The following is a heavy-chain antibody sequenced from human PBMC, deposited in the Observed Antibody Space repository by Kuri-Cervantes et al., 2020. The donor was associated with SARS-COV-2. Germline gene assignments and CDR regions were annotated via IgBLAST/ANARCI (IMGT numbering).Heavy chain of an antibody. CDR2: ISSSSSYI. V-gene: IGHV3-21*01. CDR3: AREVAAAGY. Sequence: ETLSLTCAASGFTFSSYSMNWVRQAPGKGLEWVSSISSSSSYIYYADSVKGRFTISRDNAKNSLYLQMNSLRAEDTAVYYCAREVAAAGYWGQGTLVTVSS. D-gene: IGHD6-13*01. CDR1: GFTFSSYS. J-gene: IGHJ4*02.